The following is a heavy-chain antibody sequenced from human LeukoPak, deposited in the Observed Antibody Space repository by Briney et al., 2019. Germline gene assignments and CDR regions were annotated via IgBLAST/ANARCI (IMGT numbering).Heavy chain of an antibody. J-gene: IGHJ4*02. V-gene: IGHV3-48*03. CDR1: GFTFSSYE. CDR3: ARSSVLRYFDWFDY. Sequence: PGGSLRLSCAASGFTFSSYEMNWVRQAPGKGLEWVSYISSSGSTIYYADPVKGRFTISRDNAKDSLYLQMNSLRAEDTAVYYCARSSVLRYFDWFDYWGQGTLVTVSS. CDR2: ISSSGSTI. D-gene: IGHD3-9*01.